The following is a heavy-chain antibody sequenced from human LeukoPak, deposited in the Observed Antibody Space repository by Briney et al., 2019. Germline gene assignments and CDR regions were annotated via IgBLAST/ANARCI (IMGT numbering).Heavy chain of an antibody. CDR3: AKFKNRNDYGDSDFDY. CDR1: GFTFSSYG. CDR2: ISYDGSNK. D-gene: IGHD4-17*01. V-gene: IGHV3-30*18. Sequence: GGSLRLPCAASGFTFSSYGMHWVRQAPGKGLEWVAVISYDGSNKYYADSVKGRFTISRDNSKNTLYLQMNSLRAEDTAVYYCAKFKNRNDYGDSDFDYWGQGTLVTVSS. J-gene: IGHJ4*02.